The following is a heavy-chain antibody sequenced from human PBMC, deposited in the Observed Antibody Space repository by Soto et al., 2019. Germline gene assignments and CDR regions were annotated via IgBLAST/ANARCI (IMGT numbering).Heavy chain of an antibody. D-gene: IGHD6-19*01. CDR3: TRRVSDGWYSDY. J-gene: IGHJ4*02. V-gene: IGHV3-33*01. Sequence: QVQLVESGGGVVQPGRSLRLSCAASGFIFSGYGMHWVRQAPGKGLEWVAVIWYDGSNENYADSVKGGFTISRDNSKNTLYLQMNSLRVVETAVYYCTRRVSDGWYSDYWGQGTLVTVSS. CDR1: GFIFSGYG. CDR2: IWYDGSNE.